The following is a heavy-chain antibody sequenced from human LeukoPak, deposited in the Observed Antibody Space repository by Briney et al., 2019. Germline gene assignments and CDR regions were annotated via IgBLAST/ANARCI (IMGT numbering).Heavy chain of an antibody. Sequence: PSETLSLTCAVYGGSFSGYYWSWIRQPPGKGLEWIGEINHSGSTNYNPSLKSRVTISVDTSKNQFSLKLSSVTAADTAVYYCARAAHGYSFWGQGTLVTVSS. CDR1: GGSFSGYY. J-gene: IGHJ4*02. D-gene: IGHD5-18*01. CDR2: INHSGST. CDR3: ARAAHGYSF. V-gene: IGHV4-34*01.